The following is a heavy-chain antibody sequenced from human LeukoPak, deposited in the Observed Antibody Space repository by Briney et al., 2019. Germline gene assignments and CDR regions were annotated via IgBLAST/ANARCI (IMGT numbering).Heavy chain of an antibody. Sequence: SETLSLTCAVSGGSISSSNWWGWVRPPPGKGLEWIGEIYHSGSTNYNPSLKSRVTISVDKSKNQFSLKLSSVTAADTAVYYCARVYSSEFSWFDPWGQGTLVTVSS. J-gene: IGHJ5*02. D-gene: IGHD6-19*01. V-gene: IGHV4-4*02. CDR3: ARVYSSEFSWFDP. CDR2: IYHSGST. CDR1: GGSISSSNW.